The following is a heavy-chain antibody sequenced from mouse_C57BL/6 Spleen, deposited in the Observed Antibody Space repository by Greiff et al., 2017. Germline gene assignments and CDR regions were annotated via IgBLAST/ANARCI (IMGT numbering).Heavy chain of an antibody. CDR2: FHPYNDDT. V-gene: IGHV1-47*01. J-gene: IGHJ2*01. CDR1: GYTFTTYP. D-gene: IGHD1-1*01. Sequence: VQGVESGAELVKPGASVKMSCKASGYTFTTYPIEWMKQNHGKSLEWIGNFHPYNDDTKYNEKFKGKATLTVEKSSSTVYLELSRLTSDDSAVYYCARGDYGSRRYYFDYWGQGTTLTVSS. CDR3: ARGDYGSRRYYFDY.